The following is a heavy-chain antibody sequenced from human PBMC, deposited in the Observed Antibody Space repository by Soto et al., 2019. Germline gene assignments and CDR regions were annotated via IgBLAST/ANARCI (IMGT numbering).Heavy chain of an antibody. CDR1: GYTFTSYA. J-gene: IGHJ4*02. D-gene: IGHD6-13*01. Sequence: QVQLVQSGAEVKKPGASVKVSCKTSGYTFTSYAISWVRQAPGQGLEWMGWISAYNGNTHYAQKLQGRVTMTTDTSTSTAYMELRSLRSEDTAVYYCARDLAAAGPFDYWGQGTLVTVSS. CDR3: ARDLAAAGPFDY. CDR2: ISAYNGNT. V-gene: IGHV1-18*01.